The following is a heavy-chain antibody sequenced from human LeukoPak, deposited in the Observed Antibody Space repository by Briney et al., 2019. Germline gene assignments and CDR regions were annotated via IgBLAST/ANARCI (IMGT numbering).Heavy chain of an antibody. CDR1: GFTFSSYG. Sequence: GGSLRLSCAASGFTFSSYGMNWVRQAPGKGLEWVSSISSSSSYMYYADSVKGRFTISRDNAKNSLYLQMNSLRAEDTAVYYCARDEDPIVGATNVDYWGQGTLVTVSS. V-gene: IGHV3-21*01. CDR3: ARDEDPIVGATNVDY. J-gene: IGHJ4*02. D-gene: IGHD1-26*01. CDR2: ISSSSSYM.